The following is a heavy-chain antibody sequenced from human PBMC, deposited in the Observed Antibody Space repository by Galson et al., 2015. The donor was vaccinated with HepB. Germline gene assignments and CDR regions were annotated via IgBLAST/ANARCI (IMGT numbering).Heavy chain of an antibody. J-gene: IGHJ3*02. Sequence: SVKVSCKASGYTFTSYDINWVRQATGQGLERMGWMNPNSGNTGYAQKFQGRVTMTRNTSISTAYMELSSLRSEDTAVYYCARGILWFGELSVAFDIWGQGTMVTVSS. CDR3: ARGILWFGELSVAFDI. CDR2: MNPNSGNT. CDR1: GYTFTSYD. V-gene: IGHV1-8*01. D-gene: IGHD3-10*01.